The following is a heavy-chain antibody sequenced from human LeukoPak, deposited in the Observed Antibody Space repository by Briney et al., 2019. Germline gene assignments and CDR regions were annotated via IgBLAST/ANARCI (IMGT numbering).Heavy chain of an antibody. CDR1: GFTFRDYY. CDR2: ISSSGSRI. Sequence: GGSLRLSCAASGFTFRDYYMGWIRQAPGKGLEWVSYISSSGSRIYNADSVKGRFTISRDNAKNSLYLQMNSLRAEDTAVYYCARVFNDAFDIWGQGTMVTVSS. V-gene: IGHV3-11*04. J-gene: IGHJ3*02. CDR3: ARVFNDAFDI.